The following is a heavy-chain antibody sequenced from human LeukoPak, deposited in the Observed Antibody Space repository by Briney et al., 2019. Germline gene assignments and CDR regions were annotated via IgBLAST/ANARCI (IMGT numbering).Heavy chain of an antibody. D-gene: IGHD2-2*01. CDR2: IYSAGST. J-gene: IGHJ1*01. CDR3: AILSGVPGAYFHH. CDR1: GFSVSNNY. V-gene: IGHV3-53*01. Sequence: PGGSLRLSCAASGFSVSNNYMSWVRQAPGKGLEWVSVIYSAGSTYYSDSVKGRFTISRDNSKNTLYLQMNSCRAEDTAVYYCAILSGVPGAYFHHWGQGALVTVSS.